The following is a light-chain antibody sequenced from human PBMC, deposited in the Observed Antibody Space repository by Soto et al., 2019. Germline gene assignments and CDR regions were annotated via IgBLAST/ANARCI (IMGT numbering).Light chain of an antibody. J-gene: IGKJ5*01. CDR1: QSVSSSY. CDR2: GAS. Sequence: EIVLTQSPGTLSLSPGERATLSCRASQSVSSSYLAWYQQKPGQAPRLLIYGASSRATGIPDRFSGSGSGTDFTLTIFRLEPEDFAVYYCQQYGSSQITFGQGTRLEIK. CDR3: QQYGSSQIT. V-gene: IGKV3-20*01.